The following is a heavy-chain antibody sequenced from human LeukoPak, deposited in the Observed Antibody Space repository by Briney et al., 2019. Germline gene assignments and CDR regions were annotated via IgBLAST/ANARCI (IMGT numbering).Heavy chain of an antibody. V-gene: IGHV3-48*01. Sequence: PGGSLRLSCAASGFTFSSYSMNWVRQAPGKGLEWVSYISSGSSTIYYAASVKGRFTLSRDNAQNSLYLQMNSLRAEDTAVYYCARGGYCSRTSCYPSWFDPWGQGTLVTVSS. J-gene: IGHJ5*02. CDR1: GFTFSSYS. CDR3: ARGGYCSRTSCYPSWFDP. D-gene: IGHD2-2*01. CDR2: ISSGSSTI.